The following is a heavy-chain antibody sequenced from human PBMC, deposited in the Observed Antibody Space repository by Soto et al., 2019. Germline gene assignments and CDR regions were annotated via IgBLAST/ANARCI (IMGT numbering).Heavy chain of an antibody. V-gene: IGHV3-15*01. D-gene: IGHD3-9*01. CDR3: TTVSVIRYFDWFPNKAPEYYYYGMDV. Sequence: GWLRRPCAASGCTFSNAWMSWVRQAPGKGLEWVGRIKSETDGGTTDYAAPVKGRFTISRDDSKNTLYLQMNSLKTEDTDVYYSTTVSVIRYFDWFPNKAPEYYYYGMDVWGQGTTVTVSS. CDR1: GCTFSNAW. J-gene: IGHJ6*02. CDR2: IKSETDGGTT.